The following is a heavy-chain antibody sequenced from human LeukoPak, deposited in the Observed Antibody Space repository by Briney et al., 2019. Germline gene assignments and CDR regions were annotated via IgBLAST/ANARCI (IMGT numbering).Heavy chain of an antibody. D-gene: IGHD4-17*01. CDR2: IYYSGSI. CDR3: ARDSDYGDYVAY. J-gene: IGHJ4*02. V-gene: IGHV4-59*01. Sequence: VKPSETLSLTCTVSGGSISSYYWSWIRQPPGRGLEWIGYIYYSGSINYNPSLKSRVTISVDTSKNQFSLKLSSVTAADTAVYYCARDSDYGDYVAYWGQGTLVTVSS. CDR1: GGSISSYY.